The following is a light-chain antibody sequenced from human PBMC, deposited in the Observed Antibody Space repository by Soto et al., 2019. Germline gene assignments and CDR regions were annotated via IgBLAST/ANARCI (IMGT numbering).Light chain of an antibody. J-gene: IGKJ1*01. V-gene: IGKV3-15*01. CDR2: AAS. CDR3: QQYNTWWT. Sequence: EILLTQSPGTLSLSPGERATLSCRASQSVSRNYVAWYQQKPGQSPRLLIYAASTRATGIPARFSGSGSGTEFTLTSSRLQSEDFAVYYCQQYNTWWTFGQGTKVDIK. CDR1: QSVSRN.